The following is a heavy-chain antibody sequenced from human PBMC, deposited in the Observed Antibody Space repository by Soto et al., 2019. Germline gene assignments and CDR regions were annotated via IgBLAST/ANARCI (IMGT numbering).Heavy chain of an antibody. J-gene: IGHJ4*02. Sequence: SVKVSCKASGGTFSSYAISWVRQAPGQGLEWMGGIIPIFGTANYAQKFQGRVTITADESTSTAYMELSSLRSEDTAVYYCARDPRYCGGDCENDYWGQGTLVTVSS. D-gene: IGHD2-21*02. CDR1: GGTFSSYA. CDR2: IIPIFGTA. V-gene: IGHV1-69*13. CDR3: ARDPRYCGGDCENDY.